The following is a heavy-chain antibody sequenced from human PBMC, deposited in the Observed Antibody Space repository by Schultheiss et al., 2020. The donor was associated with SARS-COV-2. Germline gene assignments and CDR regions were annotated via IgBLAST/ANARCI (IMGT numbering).Heavy chain of an antibody. Sequence: GESLKISCKGSGYSFTSYWISWVRQMPGKGLEWMGRIDPSDSYTNYSPSFQGHVTISADKSISTAYLQWSSLKASDTAMYYCARQGMDVYCSGGSCYSVDYWGQGTLVTVSS. CDR1: GYSFTSYW. CDR3: ARQGMDVYCSGGSCYSVDY. J-gene: IGHJ4*02. D-gene: IGHD2-15*01. V-gene: IGHV5-10-1*01. CDR2: IDPSDSYT.